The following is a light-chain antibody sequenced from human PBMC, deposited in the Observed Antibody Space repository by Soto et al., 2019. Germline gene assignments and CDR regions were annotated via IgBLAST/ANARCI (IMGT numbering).Light chain of an antibody. CDR1: QNISSY. CDR2: AAS. CDR3: QQSYSTPST. V-gene: IGKV1-39*01. Sequence: DIQMTQSPSSMSASVGDRVTITCRASQNISSYLNWYQQKQGKAPKLLIYAASSLQSRVPSRFSGSRSGTDFTLTICILQTEDFATYYCQQSYSTPSTIGQGTKLEIK. J-gene: IGKJ2*01.